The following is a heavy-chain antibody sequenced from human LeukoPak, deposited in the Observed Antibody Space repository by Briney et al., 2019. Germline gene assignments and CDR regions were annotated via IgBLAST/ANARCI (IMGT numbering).Heavy chain of an antibody. J-gene: IGHJ4*02. Sequence: GGSLRLSCAASGFTFSDYYMSWIRQAPGKGPVWVSRINSDGSSTSYADSVKGRFTISRDNAKNTLYLQMNSLRAEDTAVYYCARGNSHSFDYWGKGALVTVSS. V-gene: IGHV3-74*01. CDR1: GFTFSDYY. CDR2: INSDGSST. CDR3: ARGNSHSFDY. D-gene: IGHD4-11*01.